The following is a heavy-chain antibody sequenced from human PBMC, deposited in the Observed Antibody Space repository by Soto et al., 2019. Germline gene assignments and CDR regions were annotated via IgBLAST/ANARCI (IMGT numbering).Heavy chain of an antibody. Sequence: QVQLVQSGAEVKKPGASVKVSCKASGYTFTSYGISWVRQAPGQGLEWMGWISAYNGNTNNAQKLRGRVTMTTDTTTSTAYMDLRSLGSDDTAVYYWARDYGSGAVCDPWGQGTRVTVSS. CDR3: ARDYGSGAVCDP. D-gene: IGHD3-10*01. CDR1: GYTFTSYG. CDR2: ISAYNGNT. J-gene: IGHJ5*02. V-gene: IGHV1-18*01.